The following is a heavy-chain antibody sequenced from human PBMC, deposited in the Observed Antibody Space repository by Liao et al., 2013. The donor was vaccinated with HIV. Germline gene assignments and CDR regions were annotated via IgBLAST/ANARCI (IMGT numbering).Heavy chain of an antibody. CDR3: AREGCSSTSCYYYYYYMDV. CDR1: GGSISSGSYY. Sequence: QVQLQESGPGLVKPSQTLSLTCTVSGGSISSGSYYWSWIRQPAGKGLEWIGRMDTSGSTNYNPSLKSRVTISVDTSKNQFSLKLSSVTAADTAVYNCAREGCSSTSCYYYYYYMDVWGKGTTVTVSS. CDR2: MDTSGST. J-gene: IGHJ6*03. V-gene: IGHV4-61*02. D-gene: IGHD2-2*01.